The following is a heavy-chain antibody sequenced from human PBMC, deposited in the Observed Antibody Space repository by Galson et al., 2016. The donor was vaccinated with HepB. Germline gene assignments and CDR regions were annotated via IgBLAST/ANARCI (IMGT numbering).Heavy chain of an antibody. D-gene: IGHD4-23*01. CDR2: IYWDDTK. Sequence: PALVKPTQTLTLTCSLSGLSISVSGEGVGWIRQSPGKALEWLSLIYWDDTKRYRQSLKRRLTITEDTSKNQVVLTMTNMDPVDIATYFCAKLGNAFFEYWGQGTPVTVSS. CDR3: AKLGNAFFEY. V-gene: IGHV2-5*02. J-gene: IGHJ4*02. CDR1: GLSISVSGEG.